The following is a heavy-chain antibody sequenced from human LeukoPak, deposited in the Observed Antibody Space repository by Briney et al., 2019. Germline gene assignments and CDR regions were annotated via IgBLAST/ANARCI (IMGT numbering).Heavy chain of an antibody. J-gene: IGHJ6*03. Sequence: APVKVSCKASGYTFTGYYMHWVRQAPGQGLEWMGWINPHSGDTNYAQKFQGRVTVTRDTSITTAYMELSGLTSDDTAVYYCARTAFQFGDYFYYMDVWGKGTTVTVSS. D-gene: IGHD3-3*02. V-gene: IGHV1-2*02. CDR3: ARTAFQFGDYFYYMDV. CDR1: GYTFTGYY. CDR2: INPHSGDT.